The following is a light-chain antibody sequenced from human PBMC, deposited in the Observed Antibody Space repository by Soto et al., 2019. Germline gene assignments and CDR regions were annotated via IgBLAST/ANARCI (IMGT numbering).Light chain of an antibody. V-gene: IGLV2-14*03. Sequence: QSALTQPASVSGSPGQSITISCTGTSSDVGAYNYVSWYQQLPDKAPKLIIYDVTYRPSGVSNRFSGSKSGNTASLTISGLQAEDEADYFCSSYTTSSTLVFGGGTKLTVL. J-gene: IGLJ3*02. CDR1: SSDVGAYNY. CDR2: DVT. CDR3: SSYTTSSTLV.